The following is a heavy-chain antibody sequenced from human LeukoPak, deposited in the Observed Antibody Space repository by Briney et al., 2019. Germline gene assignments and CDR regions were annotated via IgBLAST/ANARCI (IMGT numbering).Heavy chain of an antibody. CDR3: ARDLFPDYGDYEPLPFDY. J-gene: IGHJ4*02. D-gene: IGHD4-17*01. Sequence: ASVKVSRKASGYTFTSYGISWVRQAPGQGLEWMGWISAYNGNTNYAQKLQGRVTMTTDTSTSTAYMELRSLRSDDTAVYYCARDLFPDYGDYEPLPFDYWGQGTLVTVSS. CDR2: ISAYNGNT. CDR1: GYTFTSYG. V-gene: IGHV1-18*01.